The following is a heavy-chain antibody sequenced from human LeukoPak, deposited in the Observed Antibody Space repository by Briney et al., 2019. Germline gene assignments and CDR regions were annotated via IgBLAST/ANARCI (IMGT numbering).Heavy chain of an antibody. D-gene: IGHD3-3*01. Sequence: SETLSLTCAVYGGSFSGYHWSWIRQPPGKGLEWIGEINHSGSTNYNPSLKSRVTISVDTSKNQFSLKLSSVTAADTAVYYCARGRGGTRYDFWSGYGYFDYWGQGTLVTVSS. CDR2: INHSGST. V-gene: IGHV4-34*01. J-gene: IGHJ4*02. CDR1: GGSFSGYH. CDR3: ARGRGGTRYDFWSGYGYFDY.